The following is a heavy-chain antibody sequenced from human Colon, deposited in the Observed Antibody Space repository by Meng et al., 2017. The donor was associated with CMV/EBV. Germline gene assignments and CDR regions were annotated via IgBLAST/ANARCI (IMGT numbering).Heavy chain of an antibody. CDR1: GGSFSGYY. D-gene: IGHD4-23*01. CDR2: INHSGSI. J-gene: IGHJ6*02. Sequence: SETLSLTCAVYGGSFSGYYWSWIRQPPGKGLEWIGEINHSGSINYNPSLKSRVTISVDTSKNQFSLKLSSVTAADTAVYYCARDRIMVVTPGTDYYYYGMDVWGQGTTVTVSS. CDR3: ARDRIMVVTPGTDYYYYGMDV. V-gene: IGHV4-34*01.